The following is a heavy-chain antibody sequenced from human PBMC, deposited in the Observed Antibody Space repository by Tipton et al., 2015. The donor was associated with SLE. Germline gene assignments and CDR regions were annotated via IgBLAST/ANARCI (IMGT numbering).Heavy chain of an antibody. J-gene: IGHJ4*02. D-gene: IGHD1-14*01. CDR2: IYYSGST. CDR3: ARQGTGFGSGRDDY. V-gene: IGHV4-39*01. Sequence: TLSLTCTVSGGSISSSSHYWGWIRQPPGKGLEWIGSIYYSGSTYYNPSLKSRVTISVDTSKNQFSLSLYSVTVEDTAVYYCARQGTGFGSGRDDYWGQGILVTVSS. CDR1: GGSISSSSHY.